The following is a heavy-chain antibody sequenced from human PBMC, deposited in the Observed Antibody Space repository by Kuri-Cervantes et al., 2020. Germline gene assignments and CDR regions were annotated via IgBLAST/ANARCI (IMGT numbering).Heavy chain of an antibody. CDR1: GXXXSSYA. V-gene: IGHV3-30-3*01. CDR2: ISXXGSXX. CDR3: AXDPRGVGFXYYYDSEXXXDAFDI. Sequence: GGSLRXXXAXSGXXXSSYAXXWVRXXPGKGXEWVAXISXXGSXXXYAXXVXXXFTISRDNSKNTLYLQMXSLRAEDTAVXYCAXDPRGVGFXYYYDSEXXXDAFDIWGQGTMVTVSS. D-gene: IGHD3-22*01. J-gene: IGHJ3*02.